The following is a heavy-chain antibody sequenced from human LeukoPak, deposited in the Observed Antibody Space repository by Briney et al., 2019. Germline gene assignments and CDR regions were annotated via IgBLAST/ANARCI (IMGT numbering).Heavy chain of an antibody. V-gene: IGHV1-46*01. J-gene: IGHJ4*02. Sequence: ASVKISCKASGYTFTHYYMYGVRQAPGQGPAGMGVIHPSGGGTNYAQKFQGRVTLTNDTATSKVYIALSSLSYDGTAVYYCAGMGMDPAMVTNFFDLWGQGTLLIVSS. D-gene: IGHD5-18*01. CDR3: AGMGMDPAMVTNFFDL. CDR1: GYTFTHYY. CDR2: IHPSGGGT.